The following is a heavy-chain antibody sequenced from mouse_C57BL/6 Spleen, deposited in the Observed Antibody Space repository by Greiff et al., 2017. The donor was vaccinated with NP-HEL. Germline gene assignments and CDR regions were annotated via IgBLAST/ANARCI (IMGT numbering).Heavy chain of an antibody. J-gene: IGHJ4*01. D-gene: IGHD3-2*02. Sequence: QVQLQQSGAELVKPGASVKLSCKASGYTFTSYWMHWVKQRPGQGLEWIGMIHPNSGSTNYNEKFKSKATLTVDKSSSTAYMQLSSLTSEDSAVYYGARETAQATFFYYYAMDYWGQGTSVTVSS. CDR2: IHPNSGST. V-gene: IGHV1-64*01. CDR1: GYTFTSYW. CDR3: ARETAQATFFYYYAMDY.